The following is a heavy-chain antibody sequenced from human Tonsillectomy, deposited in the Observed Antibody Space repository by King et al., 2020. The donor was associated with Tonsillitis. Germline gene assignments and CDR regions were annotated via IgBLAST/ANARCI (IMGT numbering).Heavy chain of an antibody. J-gene: IGHJ6*02. CDR2: IKQDGSDK. Sequence: VQLVESGEGLVQPGGSLRLSCAASGFTFSSHWMSWVRQAPGKGLEWVANIKQDGSDKYYVDSVKGRFTISRDNAKNSVDLQMNSLRAEDTAVYYCAREGHTGNYDYGMDVWGQGTTVTVSS. D-gene: IGHD1-26*01. CDR3: AREGHTGNYDYGMDV. CDR1: GFTFSSHW. V-gene: IGHV3-7*01.